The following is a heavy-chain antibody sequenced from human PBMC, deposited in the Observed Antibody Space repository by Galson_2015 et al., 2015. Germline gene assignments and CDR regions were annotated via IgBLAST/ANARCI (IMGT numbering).Heavy chain of an antibody. D-gene: IGHD3-10*01. CDR2: IKSKTDGGTT. J-gene: IGHJ3*02. CDR1: GFTFSSAW. CDR3: TRYYGSGSSPQYAFDI. V-gene: IGHV3-15*01. Sequence: SLRLSCAASGFTFSSAWMSWVRQAPGKGLEWVGRIKSKTDGGTTDYAAPVKGRFTISRDDSKNTLYLQMNSLKTEDTAVYYCTRYYGSGSSPQYAFDIWGQGTMVTVSS.